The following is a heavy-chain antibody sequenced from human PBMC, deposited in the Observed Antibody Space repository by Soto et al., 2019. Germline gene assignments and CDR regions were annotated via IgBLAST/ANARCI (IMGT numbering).Heavy chain of an antibody. D-gene: IGHD1-1*01. CDR1: GGTFSSYT. J-gene: IGHJ4*02. V-gene: IGHV1-69*02. CDR2: IIPILGIA. Sequence: QVQLVQSGAEVKKPGSSVKVSCKASGGTFSSYTISWVRQAPGQGLEWMGRIIPILGIANYAQKFQGRVTITADKSTSTAYIELSSLRSEDTAVYYCARSVQSYYYDYWGQGTLVTVSS. CDR3: ARSVQSYYYDY.